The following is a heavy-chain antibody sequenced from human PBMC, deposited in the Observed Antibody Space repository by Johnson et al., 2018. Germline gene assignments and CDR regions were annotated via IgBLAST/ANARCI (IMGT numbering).Heavy chain of an antibody. D-gene: IGHD2-15*01. J-gene: IGHJ3*02. Sequence: VQLVESGPGLVKPSETLSLTCTVSGGSISTNSHYWVWIRQPPGNGLEWIGSIYYSGTTFHNPSLKSRVTISVDTSKNHFSLKLTLVTAADTAVYYCARGGRRVVDAFDIWGQGTMVTVSS. CDR2: IYYSGTT. CDR3: ARGGRRVVDAFDI. V-gene: IGHV4-39*07. CDR1: GGSISTNSHY.